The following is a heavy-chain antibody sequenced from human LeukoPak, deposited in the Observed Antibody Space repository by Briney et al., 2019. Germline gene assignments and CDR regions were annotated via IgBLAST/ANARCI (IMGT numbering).Heavy chain of an antibody. CDR3: AREGPGSGNSYYYYMDV. CDR2: ITGGGAGT. J-gene: IGHJ6*03. CDR1: GFTFSISV. Sequence: PGGSLRLSCAASGFTFSISVMSWVRQAPGKGLEWVSAITGGGAGTDYADSVKGRFTISRDNAKNSLYLQMNSLRAEDTAVYYCAREGPGSGNSYYYYMDVWGKGTTVTISS. V-gene: IGHV3-21*01. D-gene: IGHD3-10*01.